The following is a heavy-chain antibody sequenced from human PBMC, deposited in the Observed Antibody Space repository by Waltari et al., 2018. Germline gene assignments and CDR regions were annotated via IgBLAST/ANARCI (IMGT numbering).Heavy chain of an antibody. CDR1: GYSLSSAYY. V-gene: IGHV4-38-2*02. J-gene: IGHJ5*02. D-gene: IGHD3-10*01. CDR3: ARDRLLWFGEGSPNWFDP. Sequence: QVQLQESGPGLVKPSETLSLTCAVSGYSLSSAYYWGWIRQPPGKGLEWIGSIYHSGSTYYNPSLKSRVTISVDTSKNQFSLKLSSVTAADTAVYYCARDRLLWFGEGSPNWFDPWGQGTLVTVSS. CDR2: IYHSGST.